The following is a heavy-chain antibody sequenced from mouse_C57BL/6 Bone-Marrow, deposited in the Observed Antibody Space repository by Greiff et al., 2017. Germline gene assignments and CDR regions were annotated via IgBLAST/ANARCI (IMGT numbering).Heavy chain of an antibody. CDR2: ISSGGSYT. V-gene: IGHV5-6*02. CDR3: ARQGAMDY. CDR1: GFTFSSYG. J-gene: IGHJ4*01. Sequence: EVMLVESGGDLVKPGGSLKLSCAASGFTFSSYGMSWVRQTPDKRLEWVATISSGGSYTYYPDSVKGRFTISRDNAKNTRYLQMSSLKSEDTAMYYCARQGAMDYWGQGTSVTVSS.